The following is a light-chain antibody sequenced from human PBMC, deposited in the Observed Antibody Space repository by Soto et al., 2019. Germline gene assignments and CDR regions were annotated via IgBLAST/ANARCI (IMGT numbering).Light chain of an antibody. J-gene: IGKJ1*01. V-gene: IGKV1-5*03. CDR2: EAS. CDR1: QSMTGS. Sequence: DIQMTQSPSTLSASVGDRVTITCRASQSMTGSLAWYKQKPGKAPKLPIYEASSLESGVPSRFSGSGSGTEFTLTISSLQPDDFATYYCQQYHTYSWTFGQGTKVEVK. CDR3: QQYHTYSWT.